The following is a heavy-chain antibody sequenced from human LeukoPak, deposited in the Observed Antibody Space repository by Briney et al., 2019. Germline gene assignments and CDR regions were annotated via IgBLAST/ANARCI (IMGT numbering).Heavy chain of an antibody. Sequence: GGSLRLSCAASGFTFDDYAMHWVRQAPGKGLEWVSGISWNSGSIGYADSVKGRFTISRDNAKNSLYLQMNSLRAEDTAVYYCAREGLNADYWGQGTLVTVSS. D-gene: IGHD5/OR15-5a*01. J-gene: IGHJ4*02. CDR2: ISWNSGSI. CDR3: AREGLNADY. V-gene: IGHV3-9*01. CDR1: GFTFDDYA.